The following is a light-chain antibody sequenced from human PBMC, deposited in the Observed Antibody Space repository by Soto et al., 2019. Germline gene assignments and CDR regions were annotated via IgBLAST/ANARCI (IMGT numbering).Light chain of an antibody. CDR1: QSFTSC. J-gene: IGKJ4*01. V-gene: IGKV1-5*01. CDR2: HAS. Sequence: DIQMTQSPSTLSASVGDRVTITCRASQSFTSCLAWYQQRPGKAPKLLIYHASSLASGVPSRFSGSGSGTEFTLTISSLQPDDFATYYCQQYDIYPFTFGGGTEVEIK. CDR3: QQYDIYPFT.